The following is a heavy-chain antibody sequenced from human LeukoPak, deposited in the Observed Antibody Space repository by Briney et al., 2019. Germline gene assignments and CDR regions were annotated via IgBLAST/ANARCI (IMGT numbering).Heavy chain of an antibody. Sequence: GESLQISCKGSGYSFTSYWIGWVRQMPGKGLEWMGIIYPGDSDTRYSPSFQGQVTISDDKSISTAYLQWSSLKASDTAMYYCARRAILWFGEGDAFDIWGRGTMVTVSS. V-gene: IGHV5-51*01. D-gene: IGHD3-10*01. CDR2: IYPGDSDT. CDR3: ARRAILWFGEGDAFDI. J-gene: IGHJ3*02. CDR1: GYSFTSYW.